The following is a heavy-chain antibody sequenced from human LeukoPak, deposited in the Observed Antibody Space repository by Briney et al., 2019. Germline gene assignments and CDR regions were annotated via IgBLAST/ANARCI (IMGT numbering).Heavy chain of an antibody. J-gene: IGHJ6*02. CDR3: TRDHYYAIDF. V-gene: IGHV3-73*01. Sequence: PGGSLRLSCAASGFTFGDSAINLVRRASGKGLEWIAHIRNKGSNHATTYAASVKGRFTISRDDSRNTAFLQMNSVKPEDTAIYYCTRDHYYAIDFWGQGTTVTVSS. CDR1: GFTFGDSA. CDR2: IRNKGSNHAT.